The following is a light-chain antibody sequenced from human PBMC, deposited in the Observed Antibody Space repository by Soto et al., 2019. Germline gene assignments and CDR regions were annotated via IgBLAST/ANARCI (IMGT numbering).Light chain of an antibody. J-gene: IGKJ1*01. CDR3: HRYNNWPSWT. Sequence: EIVMTQSPATLSVSPGETDPLACRASQSVSPNLAWYQHKPGQAPRLLIYGASPRASGIPARFSGSGSGTEFALNVSSLQSGDVEVYYCHRYNNWPSWTFVQGTKVAI. V-gene: IGKV3-15*01. CDR1: QSVSPN. CDR2: GAS.